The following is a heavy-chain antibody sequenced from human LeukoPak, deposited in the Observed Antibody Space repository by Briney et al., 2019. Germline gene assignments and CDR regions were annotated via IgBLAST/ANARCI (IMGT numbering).Heavy chain of an antibody. Sequence: GGSLRLSCAASGFTFSGYAMSWVRQAPGKGLVWVSHINSDGSSATYADSVKGRLTISRDNAKNTVYLEMNSLRTEDTAMYYCARGGVGCFDYWGQGALVTVSS. CDR2: INSDGSSA. CDR1: GFTFSGYA. J-gene: IGHJ4*02. CDR3: ARGGVGCFDY. V-gene: IGHV3-74*01. D-gene: IGHD6-19*01.